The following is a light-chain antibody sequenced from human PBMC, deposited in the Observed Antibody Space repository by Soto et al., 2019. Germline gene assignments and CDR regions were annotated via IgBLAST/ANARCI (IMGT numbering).Light chain of an antibody. V-gene: IGLV2-11*01. Sequence: QSALTQPRSVSGSPGQSVSISCTGTSSDVGGYNYVSWYQQHPGKAPKVIIYDVSKRPSGVPDRFSGSKSGNTASLTISGLQSEDEADYYCCSYAGRYIYVFGTGNKVTVL. J-gene: IGLJ1*01. CDR3: CSYAGRYIYV. CDR2: DVS. CDR1: SSDVGGYNY.